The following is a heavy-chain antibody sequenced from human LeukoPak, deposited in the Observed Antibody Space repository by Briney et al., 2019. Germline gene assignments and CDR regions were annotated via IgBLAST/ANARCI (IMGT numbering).Heavy chain of an antibody. V-gene: IGHV4-34*01. Sequence: SETLSLTCAVYGGSFSGYYWSWIRQPPGKGLDWIGEINHSGSTNYNPSLKSRVTISVDTSKNQFSLRLSSVTAADTAVYYCARGPAIVGYCSSTSCSADSWFDPWGQGTLVTVSS. CDR1: GGSFSGYY. D-gene: IGHD2-2*01. J-gene: IGHJ5*02. CDR2: INHSGST. CDR3: ARGPAIVGYCSSTSCSADSWFDP.